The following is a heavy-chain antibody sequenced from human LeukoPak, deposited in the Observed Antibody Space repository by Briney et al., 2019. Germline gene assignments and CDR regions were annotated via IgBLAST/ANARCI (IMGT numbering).Heavy chain of an antibody. Sequence: GPLRLSCAASGFTFSSYAMHWVRQAPGKGLEWVAGISSGGSNKYHAESVKGRFTISRDNSKNTVYLQMNSLRDEDTAIYYCASTYTSGWSKPFDYWGQGTLVTVSS. CDR3: ASTYTSGWSKPFDY. CDR1: GFTFSSYA. D-gene: IGHD6-19*01. V-gene: IGHV3-30*01. CDR2: ISSGGSNK. J-gene: IGHJ4*02.